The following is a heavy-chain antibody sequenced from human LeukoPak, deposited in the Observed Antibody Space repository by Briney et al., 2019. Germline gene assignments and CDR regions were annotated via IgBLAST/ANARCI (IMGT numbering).Heavy chain of an antibody. J-gene: IGHJ4*02. CDR1: GFTFSDHY. CDR3: ARIGGGFYYDSSGSLD. V-gene: IGHV3-69-1*01. CDR2: ISWNSGSI. D-gene: IGHD3-22*01. Sequence: PGGSLRLSCAASGFTFSDHYMDWVRQAPGKGLEWVSGISWNSGSIGYADSVKGRFTISRDNAKNSLYLQMNSLRAEDTAVYYCARIGGGFYYDSSGSLDWGQGTLVTVSS.